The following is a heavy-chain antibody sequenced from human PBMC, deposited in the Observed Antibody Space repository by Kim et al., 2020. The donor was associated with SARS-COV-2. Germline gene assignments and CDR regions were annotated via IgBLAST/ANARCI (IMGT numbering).Heavy chain of an antibody. CDR3: AKTTVGNSPFYYYYGMDV. Sequence: GGSLRLSCAASGFTFSSYAMSWVRQAPGKGLEWVSAISGSGGSTYYADSVKGRFTISRDNSKNTLDLQMNSLRAEDTAVYYCAKTTVGNSPFYYYYGMDVWGQGTTVTVSS. D-gene: IGHD4-17*01. CDR1: GFTFSSYA. CDR2: ISGSGGST. J-gene: IGHJ6*02. V-gene: IGHV3-23*01.